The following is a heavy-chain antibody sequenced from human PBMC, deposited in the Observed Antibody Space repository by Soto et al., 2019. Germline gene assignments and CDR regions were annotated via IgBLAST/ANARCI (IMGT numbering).Heavy chain of an antibody. CDR3: ARASIVLVPAYYYYGMDV. Sequence: PSETLSLTCDVSGDTISTGGYTWAWIRQPPGKALEWIGHTYHSGNPYYNPSLKSRVTISVDTSKNQFSLKLSSVTAADTAVYYCARASIVLVPAYYYYGMDVWGQGTTVTVSS. CDR1: GDTISTGGYT. J-gene: IGHJ6*02. V-gene: IGHV4-30-2*01. CDR2: TYHSGNP. D-gene: IGHD2-2*01.